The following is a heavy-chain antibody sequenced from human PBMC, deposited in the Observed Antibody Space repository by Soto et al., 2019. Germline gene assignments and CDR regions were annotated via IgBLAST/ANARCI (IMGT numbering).Heavy chain of an antibody. D-gene: IGHD3-22*01. Sequence: GESLKISCKGSGYSFTIYWIGWVRQMPGKGLEWMGIIYPGDSDTRYSPSFQGQVTISADKSISTAYLQWSSLKASDTAMYYCARQGGYYDSSGSENAFDIWGQGTMVT. CDR2: IYPGDSDT. CDR1: GYSFTIYW. V-gene: IGHV5-51*01. J-gene: IGHJ3*02. CDR3: ARQGGYYDSSGSENAFDI.